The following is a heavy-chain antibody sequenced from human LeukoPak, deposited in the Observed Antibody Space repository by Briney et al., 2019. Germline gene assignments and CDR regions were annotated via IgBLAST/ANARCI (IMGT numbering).Heavy chain of an antibody. CDR1: GYTFPSYD. Sequence: ASVTVSCKASGYTFPSYDINWVRQATGQGLEWMGWMNPKRGNTGYAQKFQGRVTITRNTSISTAYMELSSLRSEDTAVYYGARGREVVVAATLPYDYWGQGTLVTVSS. D-gene: IGHD2-15*01. CDR3: ARGREVVVAATLPYDY. J-gene: IGHJ4*02. CDR2: MNPKRGNT. V-gene: IGHV1-8*03.